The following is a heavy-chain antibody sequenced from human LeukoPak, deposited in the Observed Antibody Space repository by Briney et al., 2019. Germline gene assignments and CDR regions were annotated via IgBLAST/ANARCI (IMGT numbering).Heavy chain of an antibody. CDR2: ISSSSSYI. J-gene: IGHJ4*02. CDR3: ARDPASYDILIEPGGY. Sequence: GGSLRLSCAASGFTFSSYSMNWVRQAPGKGLEWVSSISSSSSYIYYADSVKGRFTISRDNAKNSLYLQMNSLRAEDTAVYYCARDPASYDILIEPGGYWGQGTLVTVSS. CDR1: GFTFSSYS. V-gene: IGHV3-21*01. D-gene: IGHD3-9*01.